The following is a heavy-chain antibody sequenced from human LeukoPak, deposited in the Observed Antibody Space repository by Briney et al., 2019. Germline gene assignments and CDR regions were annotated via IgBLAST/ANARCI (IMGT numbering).Heavy chain of an antibody. V-gene: IGHV1-24*01. CDR3: ATRFPSYSSSKQDNGFDP. CDR2: FDPEDGET. J-gene: IGHJ5*02. Sequence: ASVKVSCKVSGYTLTELSLHWVRQAPGKGLEWVGGFDPEDGETIYAQKFQARVTMTDNRSTDTAYMELRSLISEDTAVYYGATRFPSYSSSKQDNGFDPWGQGTLVTVSS. CDR1: GYTLTELS. D-gene: IGHD6-6*01.